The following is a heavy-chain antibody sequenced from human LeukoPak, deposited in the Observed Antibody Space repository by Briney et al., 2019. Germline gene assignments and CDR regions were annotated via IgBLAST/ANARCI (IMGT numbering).Heavy chain of an antibody. CDR2: IYYSGST. J-gene: IGHJ6*02. CDR1: GGSISTYY. Sequence: SETLSLTCTVSGGSISTYYWSWIRQPPGKGLEWIGYIYYSGSTNYNPSLKSRVTISLDTSKNRFSLKPSSVTAADTAVYYCARSEFYYYYGMDVWGQGTTVTVSS. CDR3: ARSEFYYYYGMDV. V-gene: IGHV4-59*08.